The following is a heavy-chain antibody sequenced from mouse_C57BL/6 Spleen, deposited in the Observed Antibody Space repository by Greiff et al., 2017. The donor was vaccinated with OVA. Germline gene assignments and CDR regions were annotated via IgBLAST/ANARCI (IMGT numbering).Heavy chain of an antibody. CDR3: ARAYSNWYFDV. CDR1: GFTFSSYA. D-gene: IGHD2-5*01. CDR2: ISDGGSYT. Sequence: EVNVVESGGGLVKPGGSLKLSCAASGFTFSSYAMSWVRQTPEKRLEWVATISDGGSYTYYPDNVKGRFTISRDNAKNNLYLQMSHLKSEDTAMYYCARAYSNWYFDVWGTGTTVTVSS. V-gene: IGHV5-4*03. J-gene: IGHJ1*03.